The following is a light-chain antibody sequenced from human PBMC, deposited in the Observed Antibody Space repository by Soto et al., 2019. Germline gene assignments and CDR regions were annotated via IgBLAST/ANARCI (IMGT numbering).Light chain of an antibody. Sequence: QSVLTPPPSVSASPGQKVTISCSGSSSNIGNNYVSWYQQLPGTAPKLLIYDNNKRPSGIPDRFSGSKSGTSATLGITGLQTGDEADYYCGTWDSSLSAYVFGTGTKVTGL. CDR1: SSNIGNNY. CDR3: GTWDSSLSAYV. V-gene: IGLV1-51*01. J-gene: IGLJ1*01. CDR2: DNN.